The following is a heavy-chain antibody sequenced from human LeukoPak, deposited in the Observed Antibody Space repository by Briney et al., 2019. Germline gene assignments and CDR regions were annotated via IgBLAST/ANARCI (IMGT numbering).Heavy chain of an antibody. D-gene: IGHD2-2*01. Sequence: GGSLRLSCAVSGFTFSNYDMHWVRQAPGKGLEWVAVIWYDGSNKYYADSVKGRFTISRDNSKNTLYLQMNTLRAEDTAVYYCAREPGGVVYFDYWGQGTLVTVSS. CDR3: AREPGGVVYFDY. J-gene: IGHJ4*02. V-gene: IGHV3-33*01. CDR2: IWYDGSNK. CDR1: GFTFSNYD.